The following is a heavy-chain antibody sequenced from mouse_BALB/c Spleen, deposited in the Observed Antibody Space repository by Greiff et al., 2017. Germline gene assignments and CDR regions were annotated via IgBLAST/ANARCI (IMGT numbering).Heavy chain of an antibody. CDR1: GYTFTSYY. V-gene: IGHV1S56*01. CDR3: ARPNGYAHYAMDY. J-gene: IGHJ4*01. Sequence: VQLHQSGPELVKPGASVKMSCKASGYTFTSYYIHWVKQRPGQGLEWIGWIYPGDGSTKYNEKFKGKTTLTADKSSSTAYMLLSSLTSEDSAIYFCARPNGYAHYAMDYWGQGTSVTVSS. CDR2: IYPGDGST. D-gene: IGHD2-2*01.